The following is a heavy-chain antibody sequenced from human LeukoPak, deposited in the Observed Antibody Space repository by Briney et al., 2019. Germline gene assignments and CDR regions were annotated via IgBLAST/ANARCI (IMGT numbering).Heavy chain of an antibody. D-gene: IGHD7-27*01. CDR2: INPSGGST. V-gene: IGHV1-46*01. CDR3: ARARTGDFDY. J-gene: IGHJ4*02. Sequence: GASVKVSCKASGGTFSSYAISWVRQAPGQGLEWMGIINPSGGSTTYAQKFQGRVTMTRDTSTSTVYMELSSLRSEDTAVYYCARARTGDFDYWGQGTLVTVSS. CDR1: GGTFSSYA.